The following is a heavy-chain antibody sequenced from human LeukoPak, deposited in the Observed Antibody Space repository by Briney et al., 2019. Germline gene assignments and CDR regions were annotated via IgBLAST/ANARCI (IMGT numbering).Heavy chain of an antibody. CDR2: INHSGST. CDR1: GGSFSGYY. D-gene: IGHD3-3*01. CDR3: ARDRDSIFGVVTDFDY. Sequence: SETLSLTCAVYGGSFSGYYWSWIRQPPGKGLEWIGEINHSGSTNYNPSLKSRVTISVDTSKNQFSLKLSSVTAADTAVYYCARDRDSIFGVVTDFDYWGQGTLVTVSS. J-gene: IGHJ4*02. V-gene: IGHV4-34*01.